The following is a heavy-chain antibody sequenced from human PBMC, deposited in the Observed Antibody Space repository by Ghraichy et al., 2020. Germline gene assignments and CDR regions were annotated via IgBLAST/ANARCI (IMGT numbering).Heavy chain of an antibody. V-gene: IGHV3-9*01. Sequence: GGSLRLSCEASGLTFDDSSMYWVRQAPGKGLEWVSGISWNSVTRVYAYSVKCRFTISRDKSKKSLFLQMNSLRPEDTALYYCAQRGTVSRAFDYWGQGTLVTVSP. D-gene: IGHD4-11*01. CDR2: ISWNSVTR. J-gene: IGHJ4*02. CDR3: AQRGTVSRAFDY. CDR1: GLTFDDSS.